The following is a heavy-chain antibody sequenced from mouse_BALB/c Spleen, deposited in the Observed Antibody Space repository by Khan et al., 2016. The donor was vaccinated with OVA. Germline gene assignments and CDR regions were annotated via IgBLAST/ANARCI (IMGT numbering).Heavy chain of an antibody. CDR1: GLTFKNSY. CDR3: ARMARY. J-gene: IGHJ2*01. CDR2: IDPANGNT. Sequence: VKLQESGAELVKPGASVKLSCTASGLTFKNSYIHWLKQWPEQGLEWIGRIDPANGNTYYDAKFQGKATLTADTSSSTAYLQLSSLTSEDTAVYYGARMARYWGQGTTLTVSS. V-gene: IGHV14-3*02.